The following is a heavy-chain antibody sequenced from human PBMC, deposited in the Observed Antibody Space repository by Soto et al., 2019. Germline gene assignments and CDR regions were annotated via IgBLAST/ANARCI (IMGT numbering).Heavy chain of an antibody. CDR3: ARARSTLLTHFDY. CDR1: GYTFTSYA. CDR2: INAGNGNT. Sequence: ASVKVSCKASGYTFTSYAMHWVRQAPGQRLEWMGWINAGNGNTKYSQKFQGRVTITRDTSASTAYMELSSLRSEDTAVYYCARARSTLLTHFDYWGQGTLVTVSS. J-gene: IGHJ4*02. V-gene: IGHV1-3*01. D-gene: IGHD2-15*01.